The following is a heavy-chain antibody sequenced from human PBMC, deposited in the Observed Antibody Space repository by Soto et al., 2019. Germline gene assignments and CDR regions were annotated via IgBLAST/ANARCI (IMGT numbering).Heavy chain of an antibody. Sequence: LRLSSAASGFTFSSYAMSWVRQAPGKGLEWVSAISGSGGSTYYADSVKGRFTISRDNSKNTLYLQMNSLRAEDTAVYYCAKDRIAAAGTASCYYGMDVWGQGTTVTVSS. CDR3: AKDRIAAAGTASCYYGMDV. J-gene: IGHJ6*02. CDR1: GFTFSSYA. V-gene: IGHV3-23*01. D-gene: IGHD6-13*01. CDR2: ISGSGGST.